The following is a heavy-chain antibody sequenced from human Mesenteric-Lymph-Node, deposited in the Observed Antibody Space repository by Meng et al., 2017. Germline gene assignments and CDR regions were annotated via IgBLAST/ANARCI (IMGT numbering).Heavy chain of an antibody. CDR2: IFGSGENT. CDR3: AKDLKGGEGSYYDAFDI. D-gene: IGHD1-26*01. CDR1: RITFKNYA. J-gene: IGHJ3*02. V-gene: IGHV3-23*01. Sequence: GGSLRLSCAASRITFKNYAMGWVRQAPGKGLEWVSTIFGSGENTYYADSVKGRFTISRDNSKNTLYLQMNSLRAEDTAVYYCAKDLKGGEGSYYDAFDIWGQGTMVTVSS.